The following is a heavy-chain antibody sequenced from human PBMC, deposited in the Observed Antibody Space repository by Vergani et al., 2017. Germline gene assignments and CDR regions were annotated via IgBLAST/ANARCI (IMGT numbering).Heavy chain of an antibody. J-gene: IGHJ4*02. Sequence: QVQLVQSGAEVKKPGASVKVSCKASGYTFAGYNIHWVRQAPGQGLELMGWINPNSGGTNYAQTFQGRVTMTRDTSINTAYMELSRLRSDDTAVYYCARGWSGYSTSWFFEYWGQGTLVTVSS. CDR3: ARGWSGYSTSWFFEY. V-gene: IGHV1-2*02. CDR1: GYTFAGYN. CDR2: INPNSGGT. D-gene: IGHD6-13*01.